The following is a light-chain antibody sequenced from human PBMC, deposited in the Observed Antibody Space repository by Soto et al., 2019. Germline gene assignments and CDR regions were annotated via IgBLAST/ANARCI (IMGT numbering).Light chain of an antibody. Sequence: DIQVTHSPASLSASARDIVTINFQASQDIGGRLAWFQQKKGQAPQYLIQAASILQSGVTSRFSGSGSGTEFILTLIILQPEDFAPYISADASSFLSRFGVGAKV. J-gene: IGKJ4*02. CDR3: ADASSFLSR. V-gene: IGKV1-12*01. CDR2: AAS. CDR1: QDIGGR.